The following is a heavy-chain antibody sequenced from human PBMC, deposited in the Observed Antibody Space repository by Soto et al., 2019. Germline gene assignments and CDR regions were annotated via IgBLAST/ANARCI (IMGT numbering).Heavy chain of an antibody. D-gene: IGHD4-17*01. J-gene: IGHJ6*02. V-gene: IGHV4-59*01. CDR3: SRDVDFGEEAV. Sequence: ASENLSLTSTVSGGSISSYYWSLIRQPPGKGMEWIGYIYYSVSTNYNPSLKSRVTISIDTSKNQFSLKLTSATAADTVVYYCSRDVDFGEEAVWGQGSTVTVSS. CDR2: IYYSVST. CDR1: GGSISSYY.